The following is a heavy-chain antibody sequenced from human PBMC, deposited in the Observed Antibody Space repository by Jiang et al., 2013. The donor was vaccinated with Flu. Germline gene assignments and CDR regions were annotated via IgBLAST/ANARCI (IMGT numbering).Heavy chain of an antibody. CDR3: ASAVRGTTGSFAY. CDR1: GDSVSRNTAA. V-gene: IGHV6-1*01. D-gene: IGHD1-7*01. CDR2: TYYRSKWYN. Sequence: SQTLSLTCGISGDSVSRNTAAWNWVRQSPSRGLEWLGRTYYRSKWYNDYAVSVKSRITINPDTSKNQFSLQLNSVTPEDTVVYYCASAVRGTTGSFAYWGQGSLVTVSS. J-gene: IGHJ4*02.